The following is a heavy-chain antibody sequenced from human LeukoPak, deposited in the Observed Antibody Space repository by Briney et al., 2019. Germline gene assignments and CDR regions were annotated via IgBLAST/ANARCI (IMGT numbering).Heavy chain of an antibody. CDR1: GFTFSAYA. V-gene: IGHV3-48*03. J-gene: IGHJ4*02. CDR3: ASRPGYMSY. Sequence: GGSLRLSCEASGFTFSAYAMSWVRQAPGKGLECISYISSSGATTHYADSVKGRFTISRDNAKNSLNLQMSSLRAEDTAVYYCASRPGYMSYWGQGTLVTVSS. CDR2: ISSSGATT. D-gene: IGHD3-16*02.